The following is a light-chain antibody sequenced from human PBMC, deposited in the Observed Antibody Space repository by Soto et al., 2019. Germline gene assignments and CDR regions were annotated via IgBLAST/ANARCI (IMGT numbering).Light chain of an antibody. CDR3: LSYDSSLSGSVV. CDR1: SSNIGAGYD. Sequence: QPVLTQPPSVSGAPGQRVTISCTGSSSNIGAGYDVHWYQQLPGTAPKLLIYGNSNRPSGVPDRFSGSKSGTSASLAITGLQAEDEADYYCLSYDSSLSGSVVFGGGTKLTVL. V-gene: IGLV1-40*01. CDR2: GNS. J-gene: IGLJ2*01.